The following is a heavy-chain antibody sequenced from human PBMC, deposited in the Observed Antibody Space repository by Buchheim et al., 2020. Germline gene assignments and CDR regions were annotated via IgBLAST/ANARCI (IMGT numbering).Heavy chain of an antibody. V-gene: IGHV1-8*01. Sequence: QVQLVQSGAEVKKPGASVRVACKASGFPFTTYDVNWVRQATRQGLEWMGWMNSDTGSTGYAQKFQGRVIMTRNISISTAYMELSSLQFEDTAVYYCARGTRPDGSGGKTDFWGQGT. J-gene: IGHJ4*02. D-gene: IGHD3-10*01. CDR2: MNSDTGST. CDR1: GFPFTTYD. CDR3: ARGTRPDGSGGKTDF.